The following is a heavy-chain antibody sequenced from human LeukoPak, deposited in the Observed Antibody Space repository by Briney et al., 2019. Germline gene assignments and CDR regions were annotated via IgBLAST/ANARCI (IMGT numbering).Heavy chain of an antibody. CDR3: AKYVRGSSWYVSALGY. CDR2: ISGSGGST. D-gene: IGHD6-13*01. Sequence: QPGGSLRLSCAASGFTFSSYAMSWVRQAPGKGLEWVSAISGSGGSTYYADSVEGRFTISRDNSKNTLYLQMNSLRAEDTAVYYCAKYVRGSSWYVSALGYWGQGTLVTVSS. V-gene: IGHV3-23*01. J-gene: IGHJ4*02. CDR1: GFTFSSYA.